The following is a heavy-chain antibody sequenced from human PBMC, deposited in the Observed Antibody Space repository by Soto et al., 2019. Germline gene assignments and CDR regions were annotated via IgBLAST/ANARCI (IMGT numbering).Heavy chain of an antibody. V-gene: IGHV3-74*01. J-gene: IGHJ5*02. CDR3: ASQSGFGSPLGFDP. CDR1: GFIFSTYW. Sequence: EVQLVESGGGLVQPGGSLRLSCAASGFIFSTYWMHWVRQAPGKGLVWVSRINSDGSSLSNADSVKGRFTIPRDNAKNTLYLQMNSLRAEDTAVYYCASQSGFGSPLGFDPWGQGTLVTVPS. CDR2: INSDGSSL. D-gene: IGHD3-3*01.